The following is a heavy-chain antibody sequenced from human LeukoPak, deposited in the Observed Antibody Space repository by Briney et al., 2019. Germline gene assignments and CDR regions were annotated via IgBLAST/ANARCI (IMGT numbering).Heavy chain of an antibody. Sequence: PGGSLRLSCAASGFTFSSYSMNWVRQAPGKGLEWVSYISSSSSTIYYADSVKGRFTISRDNAKDSLYLQMNSLRAEDTAVYYCARDVGHSGYDSNDYWGQGTLVTVSS. CDR1: GFTFSSYS. CDR2: ISSSSSTI. V-gene: IGHV3-48*01. D-gene: IGHD5-12*01. J-gene: IGHJ4*02. CDR3: ARDVGHSGYDSNDY.